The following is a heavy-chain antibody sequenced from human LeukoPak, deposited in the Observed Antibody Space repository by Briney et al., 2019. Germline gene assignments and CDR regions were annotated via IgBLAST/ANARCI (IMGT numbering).Heavy chain of an antibody. Sequence: SVKVSCKASGGTFSSYAISWVRQAPGQGLEWMGGIIPNFGAANYAQKFQGRVTITADESTSTAYMELSSLRSEDTAVYYCARAGYSGSYYSVDYWGQGTLVTVSS. J-gene: IGHJ4*02. CDR2: IIPNFGAA. V-gene: IGHV1-69*01. D-gene: IGHD1-26*01. CDR1: GGTFSSYA. CDR3: ARAGYSGSYYSVDY.